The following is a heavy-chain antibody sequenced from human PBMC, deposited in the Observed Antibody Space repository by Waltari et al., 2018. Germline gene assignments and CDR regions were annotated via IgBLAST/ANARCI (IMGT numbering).Heavy chain of an antibody. Sequence: QVQLVQSGAQMKKPGSSVKVSCRASGGPFSTSAVSWVRQAPGQGIEWMGGVIPVFGPPNSAQKFQGRVTFTADESTSTRYMELSSLRSEDTAIYYCAKNGDVMLRATTFRDAFDIWGQGTMVTVSS. V-gene: IGHV1-69*01. J-gene: IGHJ3*02. CDR1: GGPFSTSA. CDR3: AKNGDVMLRATTFRDAFDI. CDR2: VIPVFGPP. D-gene: IGHD1-26*01.